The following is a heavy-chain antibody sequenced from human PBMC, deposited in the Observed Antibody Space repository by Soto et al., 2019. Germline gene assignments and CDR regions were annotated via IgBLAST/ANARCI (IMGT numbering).Heavy chain of an antibody. J-gene: IGHJ3*02. CDR1: GGSFSCYY. CDR3: ARVRRYCSGGSCYPGSGAFDI. D-gene: IGHD2-15*01. CDR2: INHSGST. V-gene: IGHV4-34*01. Sequence: PSETLSLTCAVYGGSFSCYYGSWIRQPPGKGLEWIGEINHSGSTNYNPSLKSRVTISVDTSKNQFSLKLSSVTAADTAVYYCARVRRYCSGGSCYPGSGAFDIWGQGTMVTVSS.